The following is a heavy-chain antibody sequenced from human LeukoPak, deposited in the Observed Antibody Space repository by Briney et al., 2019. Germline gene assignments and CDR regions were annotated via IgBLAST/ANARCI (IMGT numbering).Heavy chain of an antibody. CDR1: GYSISSGYY. J-gene: IGHJ6*03. CDR3: ARAGQQLAASYYYYYMDV. V-gene: IGHV4-38-2*02. Sequence: KPSETLSLTCTVSGYSISSGYYWGWIRQPPGKGLEWIGSIYHSGSTYYNPSLKSRVTISVDTSKNQFSLKLSSVTAADTAVYYCARAGQQLAASYYYYYMDVWGKGTTVTISS. D-gene: IGHD6-13*01. CDR2: IYHSGST.